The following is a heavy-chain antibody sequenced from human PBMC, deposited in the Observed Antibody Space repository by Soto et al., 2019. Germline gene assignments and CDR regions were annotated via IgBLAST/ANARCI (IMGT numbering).Heavy chain of an antibody. V-gene: IGHV3-66*01. D-gene: IGHD4-17*01. CDR1: LFIVSDNY. CDR2: IYSGGGT. Sequence: EVRLVQSGGGLVQPGGSLRLSCAASLFIVSDNYMSWVRQAPGKGLEGVSLIYSGGGTDYAESVKGRFTISRDNPKHTLYLQMNSLKAEDTGIYYCATRMTTAPYWGQGTVVTVSS. CDR3: ATRMTTAPY. J-gene: IGHJ4*02.